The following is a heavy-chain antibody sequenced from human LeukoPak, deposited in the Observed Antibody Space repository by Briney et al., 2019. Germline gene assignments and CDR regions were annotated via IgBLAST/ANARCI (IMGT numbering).Heavy chain of an antibody. CDR3: ARDRTTMVRGVIIIGY. D-gene: IGHD3-10*01. CDR1: GYTFTSYY. CDR2: INPSGGST. V-gene: IGHV1-46*01. Sequence: ASVKVSCKASGYTFTSYYMHWVRQAPGQGLEWMGIINPSGGSTSYAQKFQGRVTMTTDTSTSTAYMELRSLRSDDTAVYYCARDRTTMVRGVIIIGYWGQGTLVTVSS. J-gene: IGHJ4*02.